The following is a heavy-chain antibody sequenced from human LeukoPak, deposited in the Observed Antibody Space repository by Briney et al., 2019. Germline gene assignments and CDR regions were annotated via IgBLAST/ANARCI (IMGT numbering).Heavy chain of an antibody. CDR2: VRPDGGAT. V-gene: IGHV3-15*01. CDR1: GFTFSKAW. D-gene: IGHD4-17*01. Sequence: GGSLRLSCAASGFTFSKAWMSWVRQAPGKGLEWVGRVRPDGGATDSAAPVKGRVSMSRDDSKNSLYLQMNSLRAEDTAVYYCAKDPMTSVTTTAYWGQGTLVTVSS. J-gene: IGHJ4*02. CDR3: AKDPMTSVTTTAY.